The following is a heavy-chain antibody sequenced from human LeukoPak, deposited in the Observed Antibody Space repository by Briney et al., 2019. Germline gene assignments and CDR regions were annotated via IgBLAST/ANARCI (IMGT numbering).Heavy chain of an antibody. CDR3: AKTMTLQWRGFFDL. D-gene: IGHD6-19*01. V-gene: IGHV3-23*01. Sequence: GGSLRLSCAASGFTFSTYAMSWVRQAPGKGLEWVSTISDSGANTYYADSVRGRFTISRDNSKNTLYLQKNSLRADDTAIYYCAKTMTLQWRGFFDLWGRGTHVTVSS. CDR2: ISDSGANT. J-gene: IGHJ2*01. CDR1: GFTFSTYA.